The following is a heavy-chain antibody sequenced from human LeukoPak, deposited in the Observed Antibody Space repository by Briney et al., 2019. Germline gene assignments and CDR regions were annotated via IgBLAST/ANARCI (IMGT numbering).Heavy chain of an antibody. Sequence: PGRSLRLSCVASGFSFSSHGMYWVRQAPGKGLGWVAIIWYDGSNKLYVDSVKGRFTISRDNSKNTLYLQMNSLRAEDTAVYYCAKGPSDTAMATAFDYWGQGTLVTVSS. CDR3: AKGPSDTAMATAFDY. V-gene: IGHV3-33*06. J-gene: IGHJ4*02. CDR2: IWYDGSNK. CDR1: GFSFSSHG. D-gene: IGHD5-18*01.